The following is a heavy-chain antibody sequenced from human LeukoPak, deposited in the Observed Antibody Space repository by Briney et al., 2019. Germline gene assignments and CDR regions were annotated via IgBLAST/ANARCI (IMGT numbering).Heavy chain of an antibody. CDR1: GGSISSSSYY. J-gene: IGHJ6*03. V-gene: IGHV4-39*07. Sequence: SETLSLTCTVSGGSISSSSYYWTWIRQPPGKGLEWIGEINHSGNTKYNPSLKSRVTISVDTSKNQFSLKLSSVTAADTAVYYCAGPSGWYGTFYYYYYMDVWGKGTTVTISS. CDR2: INHSGNT. D-gene: IGHD6-19*01. CDR3: AGPSGWYGTFYYYYYMDV.